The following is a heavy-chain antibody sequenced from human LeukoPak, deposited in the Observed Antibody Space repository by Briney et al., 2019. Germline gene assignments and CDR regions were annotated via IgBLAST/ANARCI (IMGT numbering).Heavy chain of an antibody. V-gene: IGHV3-23*01. CDR1: GYTFNSYA. Sequence: GGSLRLSCAASGYTFNSYAMTWVRKAPGKGLEWVSSITGGGDTTYYADSVRGRFTISRDNSKNTLSLQINSLRAEDTAVYYCAKERSEVVVAATNYWGQGTLVTVSS. CDR2: ITGGGDTT. D-gene: IGHD2-15*01. CDR3: AKERSEVVVAATNY. J-gene: IGHJ4*02.